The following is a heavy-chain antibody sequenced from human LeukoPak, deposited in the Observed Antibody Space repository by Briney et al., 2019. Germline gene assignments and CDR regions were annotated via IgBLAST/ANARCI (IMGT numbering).Heavy chain of an antibody. CDR1: GFTFSSYG. CDR3: AKVGFPAAMGYYYYGMDV. D-gene: IGHD2-2*01. V-gene: IGHV3-30*18. J-gene: IGHJ6*02. CDR2: ISYDGSNK. Sequence: GVSLRLSCAASGFTFSSYGMHWVRQAPGKGLEWVAVISYDGSNKYYADSVKGRFTISRDNSKNTLYLQMNSLRAEDTAVYYCAKVGFPAAMGYYYYGMDVWGQGTTVTVSS.